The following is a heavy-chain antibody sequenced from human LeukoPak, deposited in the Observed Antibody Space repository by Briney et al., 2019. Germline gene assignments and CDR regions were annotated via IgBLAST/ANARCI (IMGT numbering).Heavy chain of an antibody. D-gene: IGHD3-10*01. CDR1: SGSISSYY. V-gene: IGHV4-59*08. CDR2: IYYSGST. CDR3: ARHVWSNTFYYGSGSPGLDY. J-gene: IGHJ4*02. Sequence: SETLSLTCTVSSGSISSYYWSWIRQPPGKGLEWIGYIYYSGSTNYNPSLKSRVIISVDTSNNQFSLKLSSVTAADTAVYYCARHVWSNTFYYGSGSPGLDYWGQGILVTVSS.